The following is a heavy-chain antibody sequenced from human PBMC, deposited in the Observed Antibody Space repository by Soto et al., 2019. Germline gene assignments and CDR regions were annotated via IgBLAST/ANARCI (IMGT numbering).Heavy chain of an antibody. V-gene: IGHV3-13*04. CDR1: GFTFSKFD. Sequence: GGSLRLSCEASGFTFSKFDMHWVRQHTGKGLEWGSTIGISGDTYYAVSVKGRFTISRDNAKNSLSLQMNSLRAGDTALYFCARGQEVGAHFFWSWGQGCQVAVSS. J-gene: IGHJ5*02. CDR3: ARGQEVGAHFFWS. D-gene: IGHD3-3*01. CDR2: IGISGDT.